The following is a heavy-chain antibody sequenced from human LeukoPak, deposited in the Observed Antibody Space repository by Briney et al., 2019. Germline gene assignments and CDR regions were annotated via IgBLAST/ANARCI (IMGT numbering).Heavy chain of an antibody. CDR3: AKDFGSIGY. V-gene: IGHV3-30*04. D-gene: IGHD3-3*01. CDR1: GVSLSNYA. Sequence: GGSLRLSCAPSGVSLSNYALDWVRQAPGKGLERVAAISYDGSKTYYTDSVKGRFTISRDGPSDTLSLQMDSLRAEDTAVYYCAKDFGSIGYWGQGTLVTVSS. CDR2: ISYDGSKT. J-gene: IGHJ4*02.